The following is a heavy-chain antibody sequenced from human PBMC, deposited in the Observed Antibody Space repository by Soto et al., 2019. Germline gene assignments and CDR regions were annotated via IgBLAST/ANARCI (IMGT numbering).Heavy chain of an antibody. CDR2: IYSSGRT. CDR3: ARRTDYGDYEV. Sequence: PSETLSLTCTVSGGSIDSDDYYWAWIRQPPGKGLEWIGYIYSSGRTSYNPSLESRLTISIDTSKNQFSLKLSSVTAADTAVYYCARRTDYGDYEVWGQGTLVTVSS. CDR1: GGSIDSDDYY. J-gene: IGHJ4*02. D-gene: IGHD4-17*01. V-gene: IGHV4-30-4*01.